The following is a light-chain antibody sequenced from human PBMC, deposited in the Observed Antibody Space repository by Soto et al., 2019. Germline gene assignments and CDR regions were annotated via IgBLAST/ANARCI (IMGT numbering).Light chain of an antibody. Sequence: EIVLTQSPVTLSLSPGERATLSCRASQSSTATYLAWYQQKPGQPPRLLIYGASSGATGIPDRFSGDGSGTDFTLTINRLEPEDFAVYYCQQYSSSPWTFGQGTKVDIK. CDR1: QSSTATY. CDR3: QQYSSSPWT. V-gene: IGKV3-20*01. J-gene: IGKJ1*01. CDR2: GAS.